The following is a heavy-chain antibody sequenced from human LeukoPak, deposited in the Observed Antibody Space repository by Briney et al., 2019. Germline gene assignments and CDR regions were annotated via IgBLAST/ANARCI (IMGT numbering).Heavy chain of an antibody. V-gene: IGHV1-69*04. CDR2: IIPILGIA. CDR1: GGTFSSYA. Sequence: EASLKVSCKASGGTFSSYAISWVRQAPGQGLEWMGRIIPILGIANYAKKFQGRCTITADKSTSTAYMGLSSLRSGDTAVYYCASNIVVVPAASRYYGMDVWGQGTTVTVSS. J-gene: IGHJ6*02. CDR3: ASNIVVVPAASRYYGMDV. D-gene: IGHD2-2*01.